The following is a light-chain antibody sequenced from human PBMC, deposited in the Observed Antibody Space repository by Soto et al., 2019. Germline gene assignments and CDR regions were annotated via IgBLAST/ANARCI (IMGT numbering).Light chain of an antibody. CDR1: QSVTSTY. J-gene: IGKJ2*03. CDR2: GGS. V-gene: IGKV3-20*01. Sequence: EIVLTQSPVTLSLSPGERATLSCTASQSVTSTYLAWYQQKPGKSPRLIIYGGSTRASDFTDRFSGGGYGTDFTLIISRVEPDDSAVYYCHCHQFDSSRVYSFGQGTKLEI. CDR3: HCHQFDSSRVYS.